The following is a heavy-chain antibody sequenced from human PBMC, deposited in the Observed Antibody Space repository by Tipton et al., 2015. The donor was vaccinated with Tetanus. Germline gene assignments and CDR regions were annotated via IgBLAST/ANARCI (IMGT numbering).Heavy chain of an antibody. Sequence: TLSLTCSVSGGSVNSGTYYWSWIRQPPGKGLEWLGDIYYGGVTQYNPSLESRVTISMDTSKNQVPLRLTSVTAADPAVYYCARDRITGPTGRYYAMDVWGQGTTVTVSS. D-gene: IGHD1-7*01. CDR1: GGSVNSGTYY. CDR2: IYYGGVT. J-gene: IGHJ6*01. CDR3: ARDRITGPTGRYYAMDV. V-gene: IGHV4-61*01.